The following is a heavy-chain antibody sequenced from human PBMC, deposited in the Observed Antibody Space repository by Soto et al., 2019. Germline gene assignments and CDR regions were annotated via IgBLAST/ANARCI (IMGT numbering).Heavy chain of an antibody. Sequence: QVQLVQSGTEVKKPGSSVKVSCKASGGTFRNYPINWVRQAPGQGLEWMGSIFPLTDLPDYAQNFQARRTISAGKSTSTAYMELSSLTSDDTAMYFCARGPLVVLNYFESWGHGTLVTVSS. V-gene: IGHV1-69*02. J-gene: IGHJ4*01. CDR1: GGTFRNYP. CDR2: IFPLTDLP. CDR3: ARGPLVVLNYFES.